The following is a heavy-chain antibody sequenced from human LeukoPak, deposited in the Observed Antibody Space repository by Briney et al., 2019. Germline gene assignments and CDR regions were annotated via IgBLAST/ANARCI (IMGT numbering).Heavy chain of an antibody. V-gene: IGHV5-51*01. CDR3: ARLSSVDTAMVTLDY. CDR2: IYPGDSNT. CDR1: GYTFITYW. D-gene: IGHD5-18*01. J-gene: IGHJ4*02. Sequence: GESLKISCKGSGYTFITYWIGWGRQMPGKGLEGMGIIYPGDSNTRYSPSFQGQVTISVDKSISPAFLRWTSLKASDTAMYYCARLSSVDTAMVTLDYWGQGTLVTVSS.